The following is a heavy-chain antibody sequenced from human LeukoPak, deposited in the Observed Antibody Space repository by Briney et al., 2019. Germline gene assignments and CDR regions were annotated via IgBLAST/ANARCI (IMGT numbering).Heavy chain of an antibody. V-gene: IGHV3-21*01. D-gene: IGHD6-19*01. CDR3: ARGSVSSGGASDFDY. CDR1: GFTFSTHG. CDR2: ISSSSYI. J-gene: IGHJ4*02. Sequence: GGSLRLSCAASGFTFSTHGMNWVRQAPGKGLEWVSSISSSSYIYYADSVKGRFTISRDNAKNSLYLQMNSLRVEDTAVYYCARGSVSSGGASDFDYWGQGTLVTVSS.